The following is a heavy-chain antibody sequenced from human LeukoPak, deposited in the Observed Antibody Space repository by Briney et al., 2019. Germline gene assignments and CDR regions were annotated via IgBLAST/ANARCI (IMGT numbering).Heavy chain of an antibody. V-gene: IGHV3-33*01. Sequence: PGGSLRLSCAASGFTFSSYGMHWVRQAPGKGLEWVAVIWYDGSNKYYGDSVKGRVTISRDNAKKSLYLQMNSLRAEDTAVYYCASDRGGNWNYGPFDYWGQGTLVPVSS. J-gene: IGHJ4*02. CDR2: IWYDGSNK. D-gene: IGHD1-7*01. CDR3: ASDRGGNWNYGPFDY. CDR1: GFTFSSYG.